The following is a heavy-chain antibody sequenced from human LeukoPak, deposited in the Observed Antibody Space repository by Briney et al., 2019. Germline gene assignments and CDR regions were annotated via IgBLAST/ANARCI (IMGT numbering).Heavy chain of an antibody. J-gene: IGHJ4*02. D-gene: IGHD4-23*01. CDR2: IRSKANSYAT. Sequence: GGSLRLSCAASGFTFSSYSMNWVRQASGKGLEWVGRIRSKANSYATAYAASVKGRFTISRDDSKNTAYLQMNSLKTVDTAVYYCTRLSNSYYYWGQGTLVTVSS. CDR1: GFTFSSYS. V-gene: IGHV3-73*01. CDR3: TRLSNSYYY.